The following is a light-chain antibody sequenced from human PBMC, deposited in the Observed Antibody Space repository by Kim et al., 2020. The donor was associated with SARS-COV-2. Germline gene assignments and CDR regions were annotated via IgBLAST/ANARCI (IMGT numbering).Light chain of an antibody. J-gene: IGKJ2*01. V-gene: IGKV3-11*01. Sequence: EIVLTQSPATLSLYPGERATLSCRASQSVSSYLAWYQQKPGQAPRLLIYDASNRATGIPARFSGSGSGTDFTLTISSLEPEDFAVYYCQQRSNWYTFGQGTKLEI. CDR3: QQRSNWYT. CDR1: QSVSSY. CDR2: DAS.